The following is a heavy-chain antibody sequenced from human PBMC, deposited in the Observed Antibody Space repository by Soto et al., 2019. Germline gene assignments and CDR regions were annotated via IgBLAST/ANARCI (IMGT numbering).Heavy chain of an antibody. CDR2: ISGSGGST. J-gene: IGHJ4*02. CDR3: AKGGRQFFDY. CDR1: GWTFSSYA. Sequence: GSLRLSGEASGWTFSSYAMSWVRQAPGKGLEWVSAISGSGGSTYYADSVKGRFTISRDNSKNTLYLQMNSLRAEDTAVYYCAKGGRQFFDYWGQGTLVTVSS. V-gene: IGHV3-23*01.